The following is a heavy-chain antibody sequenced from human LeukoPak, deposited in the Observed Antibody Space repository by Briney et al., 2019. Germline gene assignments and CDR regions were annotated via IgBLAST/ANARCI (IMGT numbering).Heavy chain of an antibody. D-gene: IGHD6-13*01. CDR1: GGSFSGYY. CDR2: INHSGST. V-gene: IGHV4-34*01. Sequence: SETLSLTCAVYGGSFSGYYWSWIRQTPGKGLEWIGEINHSGSTNYNPSLKSRVTISVDTSKNQFSLKLSSVTAADTAVYYCARGPSVDSSSFDYWGQGTLVTVSS. CDR3: ARGPSVDSSSFDY. J-gene: IGHJ4*02.